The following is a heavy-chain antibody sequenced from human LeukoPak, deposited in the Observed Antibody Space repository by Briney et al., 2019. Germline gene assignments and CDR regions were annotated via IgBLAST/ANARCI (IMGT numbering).Heavy chain of an antibody. CDR2: ISSSSSYI. CDR3: ARDRLAAAGINSY. CDR1: GFTFSSYS. V-gene: IGHV3-21*01. Sequence: GGSLRLSCAASGFTFSSYSMNWVRQAPGKGLEWVSSISSSSSYIYYADSVKGRFTISRDNAKNSLYLQMNSLRAEDTAVYYCARDRLAAAGINSYWGQGTLVTVSS. D-gene: IGHD6-13*01. J-gene: IGHJ4*02.